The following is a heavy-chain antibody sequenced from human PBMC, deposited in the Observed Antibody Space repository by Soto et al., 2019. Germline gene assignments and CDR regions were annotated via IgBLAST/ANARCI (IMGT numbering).Heavy chain of an antibody. J-gene: IGHJ4*02. CDR1: GGSISSYY. V-gene: IGHV4-59*01. CDR3: ARSVYGDYGDY. D-gene: IGHD4-17*01. Sequence: SETLSLTCTVSGGSISSYYWSWIRQPPGKGLEWIGYIYYSGSTNYNPSLKSRVTISVGTSKNQFSLKLSSVTAADTAVYYCARSVYGDYGDYWGQGTLVTVSS. CDR2: IYYSGST.